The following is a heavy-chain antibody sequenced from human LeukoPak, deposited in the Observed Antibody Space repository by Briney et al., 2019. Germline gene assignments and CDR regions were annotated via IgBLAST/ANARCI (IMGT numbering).Heavy chain of an antibody. Sequence: GGSLRLSCAASGFTFSSYAMNWVRQAPGKGLEWVSGISGSGGSTYYADSVKGRFTISRDNAKNSLYLQMNSLRAEDTAVYYCARDRGYFYWGQGTLVTVSS. CDR1: GFTFSSYA. V-gene: IGHV3-23*01. CDR3: ARDRGYFY. CDR2: ISGSGGST. J-gene: IGHJ4*02. D-gene: IGHD5-18*01.